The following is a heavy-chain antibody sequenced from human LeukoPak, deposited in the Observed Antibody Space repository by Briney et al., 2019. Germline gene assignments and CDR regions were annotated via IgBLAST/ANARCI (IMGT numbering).Heavy chain of an antibody. CDR1: GFTFGDYA. J-gene: IGHJ4*02. CDR3: TRDLGYCSGGSCYTGY. Sequence: PGGSLRLSSTASGFTFGDYAMSWVRQAPGKGLEWVGFIRSKAYGGTTEYAASVKGRFTISRDDSKSIAYLQMNSLKTEDTAVYYCTRDLGYCSGGSCYTGYWGQGTLVTVSS. CDR2: IRSKAYGGTT. V-gene: IGHV3-49*04. D-gene: IGHD2-15*01.